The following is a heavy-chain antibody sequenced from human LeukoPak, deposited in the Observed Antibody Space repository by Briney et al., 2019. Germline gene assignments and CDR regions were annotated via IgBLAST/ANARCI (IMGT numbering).Heavy chain of an antibody. CDR1: GFNFGTYA. Sequence: HPGGSLRLSCAASGFNFGTYAMNWVRQAPGKGLEWVSSISGSAGSTYYADSVKGRSTLSRDNSKNTLSLQMNSLRADDTAAYYCARDGEPRYWGSGYYYGMDVWGQGATVTVSS. CDR3: ARDGEPRYWGSGYYYGMDV. CDR2: ISGSAGST. V-gene: IGHV3-23*01. J-gene: IGHJ6*02. D-gene: IGHD7-27*01.